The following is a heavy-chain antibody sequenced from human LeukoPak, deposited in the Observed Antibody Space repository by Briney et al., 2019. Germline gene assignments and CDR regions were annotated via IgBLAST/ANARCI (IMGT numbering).Heavy chain of an antibody. D-gene: IGHD3-10*01. J-gene: IGHJ4*02. CDR1: GYTLTELS. CDR2: FDPEDGET. CDR3: ATNSPFLLWFGELAN. V-gene: IGHV1-24*01. Sequence: GASVKVSCKVSGYTLTELSMHWVRQAPGKGLEWMGGFDPEDGETIYAQKFQGRVTMTEDTSTDTAYMELSSLRSEDTAVYYRATNSPFLLWFGELANWGQGTLVTVSS.